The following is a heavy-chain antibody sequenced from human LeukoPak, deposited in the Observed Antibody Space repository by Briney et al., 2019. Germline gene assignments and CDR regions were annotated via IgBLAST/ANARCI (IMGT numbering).Heavy chain of an antibody. V-gene: IGHV3-30*02. D-gene: IGHD1-26*01. CDR1: GFTFSSYG. CDR3: AKDQWELRERHASDI. Sequence: GGSLRLSCAASGFTFSSYGMHWVRQAPGKGLEWVAFIRYDGSNKYYADSVKGRFTISRDNSKNTLYLQMNSLRAEDTAVYYCAKDQWELRERHASDIWGQGTMVTVSS. J-gene: IGHJ3*02. CDR2: IRYDGSNK.